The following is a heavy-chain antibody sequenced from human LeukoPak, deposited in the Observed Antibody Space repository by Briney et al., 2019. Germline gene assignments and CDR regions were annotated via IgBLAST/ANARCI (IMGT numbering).Heavy chain of an antibody. CDR1: GRPISNYY. J-gene: IGHJ4*02. D-gene: IGHD3-9*01. CDR2: IYYSKST. V-gene: IGHV4-59*01. CDR3: ARELTSGDDILTGYFDY. Sequence: PSETLSLTCTVSGRPISNYYWGWIRQPPGKGLGWVGYIYYSKSTNYNPSRKSRVTISVDTSKNLFALKLSSVTAADTAVYYCARELTSGDDILTGYFDYWGQGTLVTVSS.